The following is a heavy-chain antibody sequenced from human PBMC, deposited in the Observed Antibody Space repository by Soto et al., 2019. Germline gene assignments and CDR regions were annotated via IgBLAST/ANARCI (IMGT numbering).Heavy chain of an antibody. D-gene: IGHD2-8*02. CDR3: ARDKITGRFDY. CDR1: GGSFSGYY. Sequence: QVQLQQWGAGLLKPSETLSLTCAVYGGSFSGYYWTWIRQPPGTGLEGIGEINHSGNTNYNPSIKSRVTISVDTPKTQFSLKLTSVTAADTAVYYCARDKITGRFDYWGQGTLVTVSS. V-gene: IGHV4-34*01. CDR2: INHSGNT. J-gene: IGHJ4*02.